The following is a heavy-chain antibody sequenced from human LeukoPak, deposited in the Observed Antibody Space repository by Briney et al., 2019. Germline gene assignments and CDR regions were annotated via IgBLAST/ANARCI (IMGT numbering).Heavy chain of an antibody. D-gene: IGHD4-17*01. CDR1: GFTFDDYA. Sequence: GESLRLSCAASGFTFDDYAMHWVRQAPGKGLEWVSGISWNSGSIGYADSVKGRFTISRDNAKNSLYLQMNSLRAEDMALYYCAEADGDSDAFDIRGQGTMVTVSS. CDR2: ISWNSGSI. CDR3: AEADGDSDAFDI. V-gene: IGHV3-9*03. J-gene: IGHJ3*02.